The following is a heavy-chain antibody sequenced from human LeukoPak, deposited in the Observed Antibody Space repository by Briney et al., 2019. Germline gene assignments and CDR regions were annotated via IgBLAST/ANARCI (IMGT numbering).Heavy chain of an antibody. CDR3: ANPRYDSSGYYYVD. Sequence: ASVTVSCKASGYTFTDYTMHWLRQAPGQRLDWMGWINGGSGNTKYSPEFQGRVTITRDTSASTAYMELSSLRSEDTAVYYCANPRYDSSGYYYVDWGQGTLVTVSS. CDR1: GYTFTDYT. CDR2: INGGSGNT. D-gene: IGHD3-22*01. J-gene: IGHJ4*02. V-gene: IGHV1-3*01.